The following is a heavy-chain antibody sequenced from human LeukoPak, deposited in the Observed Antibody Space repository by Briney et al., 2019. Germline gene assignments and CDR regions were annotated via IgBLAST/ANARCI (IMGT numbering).Heavy chain of an antibody. CDR1: GFTFNSYG. J-gene: IGHJ4*02. CDR3: AKPAISSRGWYYDY. Sequence: PGGSLRLSCEASGFTFNSYGMSWVRQAPGKGLEWVSAISGSGYTTYYADSVKGRFTISRDNSKNTLYLQMNSLRAEDTAVYYCAKPAISSRGWYYDYWGQGTLVTVSS. D-gene: IGHD6-19*01. V-gene: IGHV3-23*01. CDR2: ISGSGYTT.